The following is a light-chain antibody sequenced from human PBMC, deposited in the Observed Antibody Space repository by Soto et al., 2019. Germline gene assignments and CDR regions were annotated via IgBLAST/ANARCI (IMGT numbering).Light chain of an antibody. Sequence: EIVLTQSPATLSLSPGERSTLSCRASQSVSSYLAWYQQKPGQAPRLLISDASNRATGIAARFSGSGSVTEFTLPLSSLEPDACAGYYFQQRYNWPLTFGGGTKVEIK. CDR1: QSVSSY. V-gene: IGKV3-11*01. CDR3: QQRYNWPLT. CDR2: DAS. J-gene: IGKJ4*01.